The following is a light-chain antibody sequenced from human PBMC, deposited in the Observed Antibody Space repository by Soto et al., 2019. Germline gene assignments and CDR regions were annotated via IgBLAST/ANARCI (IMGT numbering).Light chain of an antibody. CDR2: DAS. Sequence: EIVLTQSPATLSLSPGERATLSCRASQSVSRHLAWYQQKPGQAPRLLIYDASNRATGIPARFSGSGSGTDFTLTISTLQAEDVAVYYCQQYNKWPFSITFGQGTRLEIK. V-gene: IGKV3-11*01. CDR1: QSVSRH. CDR3: QQYNKWPFSIT. J-gene: IGKJ5*01.